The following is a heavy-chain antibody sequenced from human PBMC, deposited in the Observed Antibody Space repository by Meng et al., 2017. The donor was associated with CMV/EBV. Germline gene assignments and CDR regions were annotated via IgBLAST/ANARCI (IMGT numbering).Heavy chain of an antibody. CDR2: INHSGST. Sequence: YGGSFSGYYWRWIRQPPGKVLEWIGEINHSGSTNYNPSLKSRVTISVDTSKNQFSLKLSSVTAADTAVYYCASLRTIFGVVPSNDYWGQGTLVTVSS. D-gene: IGHD3-3*01. CDR3: ASLRTIFGVVPSNDY. CDR1: GGSFSGYY. V-gene: IGHV4-34*01. J-gene: IGHJ4*02.